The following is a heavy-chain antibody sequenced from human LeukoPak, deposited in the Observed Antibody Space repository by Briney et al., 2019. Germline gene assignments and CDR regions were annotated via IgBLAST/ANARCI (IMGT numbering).Heavy chain of an antibody. CDR3: ARDDGAGGPFDY. V-gene: IGHV3-66*01. CDR1: GFIVNNKY. CDR2: IYSGGNT. D-gene: IGHD3-10*01. J-gene: IGHJ4*02. Sequence: GGSLRLSCAVSGFIVNNKYMTWVRQAPGKGLEWVSSIYSGGNTYYADSVKGRCTISRDNPKNTLYLQMNSLRAEDTAVYYCARDDGAGGPFDYWGQGTLVTVSS.